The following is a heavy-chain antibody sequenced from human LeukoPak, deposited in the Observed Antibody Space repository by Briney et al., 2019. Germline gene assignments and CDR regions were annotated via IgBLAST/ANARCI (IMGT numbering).Heavy chain of an antibody. CDR1: RYTFTGYY. CDR2: INPNSGGT. V-gene: IGHV1-2*02. Sequence: GASVKDSCKASRYTFTGYYMHWVRQAPGQGLEWMGWINPNSGGTNYAQKFQGRVSMTRDTSISTAYMELSRLRSDDTAVYYCARGRTDYGVRFIPEYYFDYWGQGTLVTVSS. J-gene: IGHJ4*02. D-gene: IGHD4-17*01. CDR3: ARGRTDYGVRFIPEYYFDY.